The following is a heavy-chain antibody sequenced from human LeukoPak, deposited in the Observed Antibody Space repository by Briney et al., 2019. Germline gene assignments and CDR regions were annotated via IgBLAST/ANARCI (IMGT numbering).Heavy chain of an antibody. CDR3: TAMSNYSSSWTTRRSMDYYGMDV. Sequence: NSGGSLRLSCAASGFTFTHAWMSWVRQAPGKGLQWVGRIKSIADGGTTDNAAPVKGRFTMSRDDSKNTLFLQMNSLKTEDTGVYYCTAMSNYSSSWTTRRSMDYYGMDVWGQGTTVTVSS. CDR2: IKSIADGGTT. CDR1: GFTFTHAW. V-gene: IGHV3-15*01. J-gene: IGHJ6*02. D-gene: IGHD6-13*01.